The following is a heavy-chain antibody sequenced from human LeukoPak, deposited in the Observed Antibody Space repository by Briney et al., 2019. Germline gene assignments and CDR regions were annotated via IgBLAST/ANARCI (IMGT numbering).Heavy chain of an antibody. Sequence: PSETLSLTSTVSGGSISSYYWSWIPQPPGKGLEWIGYIYYSGSTNYNPSLKSRVTISVDTSKNQFSLKLSSVTAADTAVYYCARGYSSSSDFDYWGQGTLVTVSS. CDR2: IYYSGST. D-gene: IGHD6-6*01. J-gene: IGHJ4*02. CDR1: GGSISSYY. V-gene: IGHV4-59*12. CDR3: ARGYSSSSDFDY.